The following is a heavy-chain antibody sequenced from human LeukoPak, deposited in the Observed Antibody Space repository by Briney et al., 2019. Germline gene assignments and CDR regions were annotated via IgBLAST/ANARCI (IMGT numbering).Heavy chain of an antibody. V-gene: IGHV3-21*01. J-gene: IGHJ5*02. Sequence: GGSLRLSCAASGFTFSSYSMNWVRQAPEKGLEWVSSISSSSSYIYYADSVKGRFTISRDNAKNSLYLQMNCLRAEDTAVYYCARGVKSGYDSAYNWFDPWGQGTLVTVSS. CDR2: ISSSSSYI. CDR3: ARGVKSGYDSAYNWFDP. D-gene: IGHD5-12*01. CDR1: GFTFSSYS.